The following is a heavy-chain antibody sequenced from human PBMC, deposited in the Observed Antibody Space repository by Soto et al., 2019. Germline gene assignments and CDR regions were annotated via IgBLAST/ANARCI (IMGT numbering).Heavy chain of an antibody. CDR2: LSKDGSVQ. Sequence: GGALRVSCVGPGFTFSRYAIHWVRLAPGKGLEWVAALSKDGSVQYWLDSVRGRFTISRDNSKNTLYLRMNSLRPEDTGVYYCVRSRSGAVADSFDYWGQGTQVTVS. J-gene: IGHJ4*02. V-gene: IGHV3-30*04. D-gene: IGHD3-10*01. CDR1: GFTFSRYA. CDR3: VRSRSGAVADSFDY.